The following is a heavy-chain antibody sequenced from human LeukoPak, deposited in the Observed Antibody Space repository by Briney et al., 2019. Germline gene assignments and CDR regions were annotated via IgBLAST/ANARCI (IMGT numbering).Heavy chain of an antibody. CDR3: ASCGDGYSHDAFDM. Sequence: GGSLRLSCAASGFTFSTYTMNWVRQAPGKGLEWVSSISSSSSYIYYADSVKGRFNISRDNAKNSLYLQMNSLRAEDMAVYYCASCGDGYSHDAFDMWDQGTMVTVSS. CDR1: GFTFSTYT. D-gene: IGHD5-24*01. V-gene: IGHV3-21*01. J-gene: IGHJ3*02. CDR2: ISSSSSYI.